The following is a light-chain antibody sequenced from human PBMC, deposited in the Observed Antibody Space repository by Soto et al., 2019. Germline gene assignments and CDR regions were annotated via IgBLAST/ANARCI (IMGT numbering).Light chain of an antibody. CDR1: SSDVGLYNL. CDR3: CSYVGSSPLM. Sequence: QSALTQPASVSGSPGQSITISCTGTSSDVGLYNLVSWYQQLPGKAPKLIIYEVNERPSGISDRFSGSKSGDTASLTISGLQDDDEADYYCCSYVGSSPLMFGGGTKLTVL. V-gene: IGLV2-23*02. J-gene: IGLJ3*02. CDR2: EVN.